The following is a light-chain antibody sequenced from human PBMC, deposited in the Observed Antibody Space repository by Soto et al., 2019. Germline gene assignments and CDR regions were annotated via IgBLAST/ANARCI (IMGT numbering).Light chain of an antibody. J-gene: IGKJ4*01. Sequence: EIVVTQSPATLSLSPGERATLSCRASQSVSSYLAWYQQKPGQAPRLLIYDASNRATGIPARFSGSGSGTDFTLTISSLEPEDFAVYYCQQRSNWQDATFGGGTKVEIK. CDR2: DAS. V-gene: IGKV3-11*01. CDR3: QQRSNWQDAT. CDR1: QSVSSY.